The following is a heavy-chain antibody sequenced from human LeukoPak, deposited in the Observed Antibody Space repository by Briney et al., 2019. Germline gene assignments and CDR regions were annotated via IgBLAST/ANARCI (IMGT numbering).Heavy chain of an antibody. V-gene: IGHV3-11*01. J-gene: IGHJ4*02. CDR2: ITSSGTTT. D-gene: IGHD4-17*01. Sequence: GGSLRLSCTVSGFTLTDHYMSWFRQSPGRGLEWISWITSSGTTTDYADSVKGRVTISRENTKNSVYLQMSSLRADDTAVYYCARDPHYGDPYWGQGTLVTVSS. CDR1: GFTLTDHY. CDR3: ARDPHYGDPY.